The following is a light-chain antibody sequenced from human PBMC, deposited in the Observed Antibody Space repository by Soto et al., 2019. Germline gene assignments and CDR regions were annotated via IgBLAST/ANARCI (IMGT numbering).Light chain of an antibody. Sequence: QSALTQPASVSGSPGQSITISCTGTSRDIGGHNYVSWYQQHPGKAPKLMIFDVSNRPSGVSYRFSGSKSGNTASLSISGLQAEDDADYYCSSYTSSNTLVFGGGTKLTVL. V-gene: IGLV2-14*01. CDR1: SRDIGGHNY. J-gene: IGLJ2*01. CDR3: SSYTSSNTLV. CDR2: DVS.